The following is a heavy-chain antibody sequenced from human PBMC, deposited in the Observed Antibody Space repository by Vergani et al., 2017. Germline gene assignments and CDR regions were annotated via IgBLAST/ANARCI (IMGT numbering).Heavy chain of an antibody. CDR2: MDYSGST. J-gene: IGHJ4*02. V-gene: IGHV4-59*05. D-gene: IGHD2-15*01. CDR3: ASKRGACRAAYCHSYDF. Sequence: VQLLESGGDLVQPGGSLRLSCAASGFTFNHYAMNWVRQAPGKGLEWIGSMDYSGSTSYNPSLESRISISFETPKNQFSLRLTSVTAADTAVYYCASKRGACRAAYCHSYDFWGPGTLVGVSS. CDR1: GFTFNHYA.